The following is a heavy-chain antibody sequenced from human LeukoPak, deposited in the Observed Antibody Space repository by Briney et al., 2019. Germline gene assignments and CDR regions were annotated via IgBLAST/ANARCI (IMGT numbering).Heavy chain of an antibody. CDR1: GSTFSIYG. Sequence: GGSLRLSCVASGSTFSIYGMHWVRQAPGKGLEWVTFIRYDGSNKYYADSVKGRFTISRDNAKNSLYLQMNSLRAEDTAVYYCAKDLRTTVTAFDYWGQGTLVTVSS. CDR2: IRYDGSNK. J-gene: IGHJ4*02. V-gene: IGHV3-30*02. CDR3: AKDLRTTVTAFDY. D-gene: IGHD4-17*01.